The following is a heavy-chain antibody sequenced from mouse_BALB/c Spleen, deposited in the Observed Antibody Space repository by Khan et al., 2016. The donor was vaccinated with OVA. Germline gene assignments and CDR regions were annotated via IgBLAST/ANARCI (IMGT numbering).Heavy chain of an antibody. J-gene: IGHJ3*01. CDR2: IDPFSGDT. CDR1: GYSFTTYY. V-gene: IGHV1S135*01. CDR3: TRHGYVAWFTY. Sequence: EVQLQQSGPELMKPGASVKISCKASGYSFTTYYIHWVMQSHGKSLEWIGYIDPFSGDTTYNQKFKGKATLTVDKSSSTSYIHLSNLTSEDSAVYFCTRHGYVAWFTYWGQGTLVTVSA. D-gene: IGHD2-2*01.